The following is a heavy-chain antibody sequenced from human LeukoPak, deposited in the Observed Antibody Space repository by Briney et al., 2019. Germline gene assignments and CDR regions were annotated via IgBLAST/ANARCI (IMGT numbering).Heavy chain of an antibody. CDR3: ARGGYCSSTSCLDY. V-gene: IGHV4-39*01. J-gene: IGHJ4*02. CDR1: GGSISTSAYY. CDR2: IYYSGNT. D-gene: IGHD2-2*01. Sequence: SETLSLTCIVSGGSISTSAYYWGWIRQPPGEGLQWIGSIYYSGNTYYNSSLKSRVTISVDTSTSQFSLRLSSVTAADTAVYYYARGGYCSSTSCLDYWGQGTLVTVSS.